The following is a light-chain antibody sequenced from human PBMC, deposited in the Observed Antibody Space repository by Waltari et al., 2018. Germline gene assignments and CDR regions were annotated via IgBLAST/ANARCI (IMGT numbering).Light chain of an antibody. CDR2: GAS. Sequence: EIVLTQSPGTLSLSPGERATLSCRASQRVSSNYLGWYQQKPGQPPRLLIYGASSRATGIPDRFSGSGSGTDFTLTISRLEPEDFAVYYCQQYGSSPLTSGGGTKVEIK. CDR3: QQYGSSPLT. J-gene: IGKJ4*01. V-gene: IGKV3-20*01. CDR1: QRVSSNY.